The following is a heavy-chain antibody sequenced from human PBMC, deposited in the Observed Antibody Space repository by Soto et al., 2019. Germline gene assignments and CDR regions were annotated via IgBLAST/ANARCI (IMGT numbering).Heavy chain of an antibody. Sequence: VQVVESGGGLVQPGGSLRLSCAASGFIASNYAMSWVRQAPGKGLEWVSGFSGSGGATFYADTVKGRFTISRDSSKNTIYLQMDRLRADDTAVYYCVKAVGDYWGRGTLVTVSS. CDR1: GFIASNYA. J-gene: IGHJ4*02. V-gene: IGHV3-23*04. CDR2: FSGSGGAT. CDR3: VKAVGDY. D-gene: IGHD1-26*01.